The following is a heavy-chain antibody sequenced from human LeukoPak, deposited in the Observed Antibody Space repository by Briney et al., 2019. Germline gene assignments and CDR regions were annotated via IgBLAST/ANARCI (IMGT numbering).Heavy chain of an antibody. V-gene: IGHV1-2*02. J-gene: IGHJ5*02. CDR1: GYTFTGYY. CDR2: INPNSGGT. Sequence: ASVKVSCKASGYTFTGYYMHWVRQAPGQGLEWMGWINPNSGGTNYAQKFQGRVTMTRDTSISTAYMELSRLRSDDTAVYYCARDVSSSSFFYWFDPWGQGTLVTVS. D-gene: IGHD6-6*01. CDR3: ARDVSSSSFFYWFDP.